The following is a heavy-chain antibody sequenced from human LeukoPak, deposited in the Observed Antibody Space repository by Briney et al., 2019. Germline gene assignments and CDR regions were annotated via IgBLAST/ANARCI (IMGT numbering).Heavy chain of an antibody. Sequence: GGSLSLFCAASGFTYSSYPMSWVPQAPGKGLEGVSDLSASGGLTYYSDSVKSRFTISRDNSKNKLYLQMNSLRADDTAVYYCAKGRWGLTINNFDLWGQGTMVTVSS. V-gene: IGHV3-23*01. J-gene: IGHJ3*01. CDR1: GFTYSSYP. CDR3: AKGRWGLTINNFDL. CDR2: LSASGGLT. D-gene: IGHD2-21*02.